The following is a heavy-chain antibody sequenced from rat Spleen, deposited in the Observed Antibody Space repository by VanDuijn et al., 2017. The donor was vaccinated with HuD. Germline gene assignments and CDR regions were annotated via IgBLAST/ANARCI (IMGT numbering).Heavy chain of an antibody. CDR2: ITYDVTST. CDR3: ATEDYGLTGFTY. J-gene: IGHJ3*01. D-gene: IGHD1-3*01. Sequence: EVQLVESGGGLVQPGRSMKLSCAASGFTFSNYDMAWVRQAPTRGLEWVASITYDVTSTYYRDFVKGRFTISRDNAKSTLYLQMDSLRSEDTATYYCATEDYGLTGFTYCGQGTLVTVSS. CDR1: GFTFSNYD. V-gene: IGHV5-29*01.